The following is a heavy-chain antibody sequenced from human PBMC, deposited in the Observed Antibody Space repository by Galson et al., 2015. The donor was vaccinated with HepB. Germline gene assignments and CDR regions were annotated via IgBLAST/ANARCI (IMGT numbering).Heavy chain of an antibody. Sequence: SVKASCKASGYTFTSYTMHWVRQAPGQSLEWMGWISTGNGNTKYSQKFQDRVTIARDTSASTAYMELTSLRYEDTAVYYCARDRIMVATGIYYGMDVWGQGTTVTVSS. V-gene: IGHV1-3*04. CDR2: ISTGNGNT. CDR1: GYTFTSYT. CDR3: ARDRIMVATGIYYGMDV. D-gene: IGHD2-15*01. J-gene: IGHJ6*02.